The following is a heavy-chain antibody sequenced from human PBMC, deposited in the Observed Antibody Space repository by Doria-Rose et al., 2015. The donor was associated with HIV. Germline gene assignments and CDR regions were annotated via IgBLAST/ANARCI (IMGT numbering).Heavy chain of an antibody. V-gene: IGHV2-26*01. D-gene: IGHD6-13*01. J-gene: IGHJ4*02. CDR2: IFSDDER. Sequence: QITLKESGPVLVKPTETLTLTCTVSGVSLSSPGMGVSWIRQPPGKALEWLANIFSDDERSYKASLKSRLIISRCTSKSQVVLTMTDMDPVDTATYYCARIKSSRWYHKYYFDFWGQGTLVIVSA. CDR1: GVSLSSPGMG. CDR3: ARIKSSRWYHKYYFDF.